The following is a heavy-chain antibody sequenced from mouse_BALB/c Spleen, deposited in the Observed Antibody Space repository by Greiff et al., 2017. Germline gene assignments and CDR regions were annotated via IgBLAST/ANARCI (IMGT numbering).Heavy chain of an antibody. D-gene: IGHD2-1*01. CDR1: GFTFSSYA. Sequence: EVKLQESGGGLVKPGGSLKLSCAASGFTFSSYAMSWVRQSPEKRLEWVAEISSGGSYTYYPDTVTGRFTISRDNAKNTLYLEMSSLRSEDTAMYYCARDHDVVTSAMDYWGQGTSVTVSS. CDR3: ARDHDVVTSAMDY. V-gene: IGHV5-9-4*01. CDR2: ISSGGSYT. J-gene: IGHJ4*01.